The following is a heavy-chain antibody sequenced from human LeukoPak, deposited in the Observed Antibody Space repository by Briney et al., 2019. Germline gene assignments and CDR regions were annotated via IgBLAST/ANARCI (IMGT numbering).Heavy chain of an antibody. J-gene: IGHJ6*03. V-gene: IGHV4-38-2*01. CDR3: ARTTTVTTFAHYYYMDV. CDR2: ISHSENT. Sequence: SETLSLTCYVSGDSISSSYFWGWIRQPPGTGLEWIGSISHSENTFYNPSLKSRVTISVDTSKNQFSLKLSSVTAADTAVYYCARTTTVTTFAHYYYMDVWGKGTTVTVSS. D-gene: IGHD4-11*01. CDR1: GDSISSSYF.